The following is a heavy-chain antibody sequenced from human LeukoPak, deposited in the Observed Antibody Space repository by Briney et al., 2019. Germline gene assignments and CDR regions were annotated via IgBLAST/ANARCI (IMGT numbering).Heavy chain of an antibody. CDR3: ARYPGEWTYYYDSNHFDY. CDR2: INPNSGGT. Sequence: ASVKVSCKASGYTFTGYYMHWVRQAPGQGLEWMGWINPNSGGTNYAQKCQGRVTMTRDTSISTAYVELSRLRSDDTAVYYCARYPGEWTYYYDSNHFDYWGQGTLVTVSS. D-gene: IGHD3-22*01. V-gene: IGHV1-2*02. CDR1: GYTFTGYY. J-gene: IGHJ4*02.